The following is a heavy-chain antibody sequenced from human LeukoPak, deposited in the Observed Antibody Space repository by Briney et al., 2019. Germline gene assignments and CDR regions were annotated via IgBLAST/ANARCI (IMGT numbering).Heavy chain of an antibody. D-gene: IGHD3-10*01. V-gene: IGHV3-9*01. Sequence: GGSLRLSCAASGFTFDDYAMHWDRQAPGKGLEWVSGISWNSGSIGYADSVKGRFTISRDNAKNSLYLQMNSPRAEDTAVYYCASLYGSGSYYIKHYYYYGMDVWGQGTTVTVSS. CDR1: GFTFDDYA. CDR2: ISWNSGSI. CDR3: ASLYGSGSYYIKHYYYYGMDV. J-gene: IGHJ6*02.